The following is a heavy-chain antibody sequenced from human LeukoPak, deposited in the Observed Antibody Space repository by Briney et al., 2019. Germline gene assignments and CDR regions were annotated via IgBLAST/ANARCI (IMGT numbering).Heavy chain of an antibody. V-gene: IGHV4-34*01. Sequence: PSKTLSLTCAVYGGSFSGYYWSWIRQPPGKGLEWIGEINHSGSTNYNPSLKSRVTISVDTSKNQFSLKLSSVTAADTAVYYCASLAPMAFYYYYGMDVWGQGTTVTVSS. J-gene: IGHJ6*02. CDR3: ASLAPMAFYYYYGMDV. CDR1: GGSFSGYY. D-gene: IGHD3-10*01. CDR2: INHSGST.